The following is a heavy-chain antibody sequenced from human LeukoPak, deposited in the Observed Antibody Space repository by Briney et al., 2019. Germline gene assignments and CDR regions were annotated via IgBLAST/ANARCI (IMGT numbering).Heavy chain of an antibody. CDR2: TNTDGSST. V-gene: IGHV3-74*01. D-gene: IGHD3-22*01. Sequence: GGSLRLSCAASGFTVSSNYMSWARQAPGKGLVWVSRTNTDGSSTSYMDSVKGRFTISRDNAKNTIYLQMNSLRAEDTAVYYCVPSDSSGLDWGQGTLVTVSS. CDR3: VPSDSSGLD. J-gene: IGHJ4*02. CDR1: GFTVSSNY.